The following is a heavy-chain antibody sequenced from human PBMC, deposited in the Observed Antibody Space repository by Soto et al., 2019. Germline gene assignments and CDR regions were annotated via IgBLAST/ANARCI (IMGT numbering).Heavy chain of an antibody. CDR1: GLTFSLYG. CDR2: ISCEGRNK. CDR3: AKGRDSTLLRWQYFDN. J-gene: IGHJ4*02. Sequence: GGSLRLSCAVSGLTFSLYGMHWVRQAPGKGLEWVAFISCEGRNKYYADSVKGRFTISRDNSKNTLSLQLDSLRPEDTAVYYCAKGRDSTLLRWQYFDNWGQGTQVTVSS. V-gene: IGHV3-30*18. D-gene: IGHD2-15*01.